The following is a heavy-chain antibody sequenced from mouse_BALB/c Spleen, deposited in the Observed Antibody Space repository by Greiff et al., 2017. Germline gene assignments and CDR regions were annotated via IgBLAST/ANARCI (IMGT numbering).Heavy chain of an antibody. J-gene: IGHJ4*01. V-gene: IGHV5-17*02. CDR3: ASPYYDYDYYAMDY. Sequence: EVNLVESGGGLVQPGGSRKLSCAASGFTFSSFGMHWVRQAPEKGLEWVAYISSGSSTIYYADTVKGRFTISRDNPKNTLFLQMTSLRSEDTAMYYCASPYYDYDYYAMDYWGQGTSVTVSS. D-gene: IGHD2-4*01. CDR2: ISSGSSTI. CDR1: GFTFSSFG.